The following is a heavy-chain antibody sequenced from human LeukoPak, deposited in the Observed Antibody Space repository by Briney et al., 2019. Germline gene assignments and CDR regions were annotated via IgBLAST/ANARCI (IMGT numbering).Heavy chain of an antibody. V-gene: IGHV3-23*01. CDR2: ISGSGGTT. CDR3: AKGSVRYYYYMDV. J-gene: IGHJ6*03. CDR1: GFTFSSYG. D-gene: IGHD3-10*01. Sequence: GGSLRLSCAASGFTFSSYGMSWVRQAPGKGPEWVSAISGSGGTTYYADSVKGRFTITRDNSKNTLYLQMNSLRAEDTAVYYCAKGSVRYYYYMDVWGKGTTVTISS.